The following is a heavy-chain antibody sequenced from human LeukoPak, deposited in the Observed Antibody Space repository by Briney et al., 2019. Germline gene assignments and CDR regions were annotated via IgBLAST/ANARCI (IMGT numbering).Heavy chain of an antibody. CDR2: ISSSGRNM. J-gene: IGHJ5*02. V-gene: IGHV3-48*03. CDR3: ARLGSFCTNGVCYGA. Sequence: GGSLRLSCAASGSTFSSYEMNWVRQAPGKGLEWVSHISSSGRNMYYADSVKGRFTISRDNAKKLLYLQMNSLRGEDTAVYYCARLGSFCTNGVCYGAWGQGTLVTVSS. D-gene: IGHD2-8*01. CDR1: GSTFSSYE.